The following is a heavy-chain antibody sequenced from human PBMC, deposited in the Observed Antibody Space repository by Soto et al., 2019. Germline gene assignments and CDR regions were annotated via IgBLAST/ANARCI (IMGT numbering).Heavy chain of an antibody. D-gene: IGHD3-16*01. CDR2: VHSDGTTT. CDR1: GFTFDYYW. CDR3: ARGDRGDFDL. Sequence: EVQLVESGGGIVQPGESLRLSCAASGFTFDYYWMHWVRQAPGKGLVWVSRVHSDGTTTTYADSVKGRFTISRDNARNTVSLQTSSLRAEDTAIYYCARGDRGDFDLWGHGTVVTVSS. J-gene: IGHJ3*01. V-gene: IGHV3-74*01.